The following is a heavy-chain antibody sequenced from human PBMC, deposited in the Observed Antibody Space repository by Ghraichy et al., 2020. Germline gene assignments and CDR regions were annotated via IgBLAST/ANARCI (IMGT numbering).Heavy chain of an antibody. V-gene: IGHV4-34*01. CDR2: INHSGST. CDR1: GGSFSGYY. CDR3: ARWGYSSGWLFDY. D-gene: IGHD6-19*01. Sequence: SETLSLTCAVYGGSFSGYYWSWIRQPPGKGLEWIGEINHSGSTNYNPSLKSRVTISVDTSKNQFSLKLSSVTAADTAVYYCARWGYSSGWLFDYWGQGTLVTVSS. J-gene: IGHJ4*02.